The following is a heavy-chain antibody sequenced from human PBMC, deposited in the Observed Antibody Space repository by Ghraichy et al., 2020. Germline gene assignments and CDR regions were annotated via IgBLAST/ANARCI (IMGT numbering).Heavy chain of an antibody. CDR1: GGTFSSYA. D-gene: IGHD2-15*01. J-gene: IGHJ3*02. CDR3: ARAPQSSVYCSGGSCYPPGAFDS. CDR2: IIPIFGTA. Sequence: VKVSCKASGGTFSSYAISWVRQAPGQGLEWMGGIIPIFGTANYAQKFQGRVTITADESTSTAYMELSSLRSEDTAVDYCARAPQSSVYCSGGSCYPPGAFDSWGQGTMVTVSS. V-gene: IGHV1-69*01.